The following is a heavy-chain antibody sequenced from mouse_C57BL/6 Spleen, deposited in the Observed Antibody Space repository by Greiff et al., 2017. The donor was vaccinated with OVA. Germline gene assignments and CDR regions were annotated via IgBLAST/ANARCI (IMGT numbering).Heavy chain of an antibody. CDR3: ARGGAYSFSY. CDR2: IDPSDSYT. Sequence: QVQLQQPGAELVKPGASVKLSCKASGYTFTSYWMQWVKQRPGQGLAWIGEIDPSDSYTNYNQKFKGKATLTVDTSSSTAYMQLSSLTSEDSAVYYCARGGAYSFSYWGQGTLVTVSA. CDR1: GYTFTSYW. V-gene: IGHV1-50*01. J-gene: IGHJ3*01.